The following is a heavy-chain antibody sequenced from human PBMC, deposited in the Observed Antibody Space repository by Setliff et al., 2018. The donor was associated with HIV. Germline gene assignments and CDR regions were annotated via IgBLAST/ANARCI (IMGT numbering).Heavy chain of an antibody. CDR1: GGSISSHY. CDR2: LYHSGSA. Sequence: PSETLSLTCNVSGGSISSHYWSWIRQPPGKGLEWIGYLYHSGSANYKPSLKSRVTISGDTSTNQFSLKLISVTAADTAIYYCTRVRLLYSDSSPVWFDPWGQGTLVTVSS. CDR3: TRVRLLYSDSSPVWFDP. J-gene: IGHJ5*02. D-gene: IGHD3-22*01. V-gene: IGHV4-59*11.